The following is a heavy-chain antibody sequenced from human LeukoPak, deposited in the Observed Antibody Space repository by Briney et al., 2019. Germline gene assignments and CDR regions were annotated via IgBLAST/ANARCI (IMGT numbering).Heavy chain of an antibody. CDR3: ARRLFGSGYYPDY. J-gene: IGHJ4*02. CDR2: IYYSGST. Sequence: PSETLSLTCTVSGGSISSGFYYWSWIRQPAGKGLEWIGTIYYSGSTYYSTSLKTRVTISVDTSKEQFSLNLSSVTAADTAVYYCARRLFGSGYYPDYWGQGTLVTVSS. V-gene: IGHV4-39*01. D-gene: IGHD3-22*01. CDR1: GGSISSGFYY.